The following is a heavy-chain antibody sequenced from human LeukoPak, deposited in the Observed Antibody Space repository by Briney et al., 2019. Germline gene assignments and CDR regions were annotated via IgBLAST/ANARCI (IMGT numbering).Heavy chain of an antibody. CDR2: MNPKSGNT. CDR1: GYAFTNYD. V-gene: IGHV1-8*03. J-gene: IGHJ4*02. CDR3: ARVDGSVDY. Sequence: ASVKVSCKASGYAFTNYDIKWVRQATGQGLEWMGWMNPKSGNTGYAQKFQGRVTITRNTSRNTAYMELSSLRSEDTAVYYCARVDGSVDYWGQGTLVTVSS. D-gene: IGHD5-24*01.